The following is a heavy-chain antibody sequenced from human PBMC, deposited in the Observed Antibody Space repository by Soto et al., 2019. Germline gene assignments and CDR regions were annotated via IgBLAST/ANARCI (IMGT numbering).Heavy chain of an antibody. J-gene: IGHJ5*02. D-gene: IGHD4-17*01. CDR3: ARDQGDDYGDYLVRWFDP. CDR1: GFTFSSYA. Sequence: GGSLRLSCAASGFTFSSYAMHWVRQAPGKGLEWVAVISYDGSNKYYADSVKGRFTISRDNSKNTLYLQMNSLRAEDTAVYYCARDQGDDYGDYLVRWFDPWGQGTLVTVSS. V-gene: IGHV3-30-3*01. CDR2: ISYDGSNK.